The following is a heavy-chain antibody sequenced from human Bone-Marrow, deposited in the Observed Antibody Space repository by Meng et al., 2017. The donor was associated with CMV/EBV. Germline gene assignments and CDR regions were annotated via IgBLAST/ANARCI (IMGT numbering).Heavy chain of an antibody. CDR2: IQSKNDGKSI. Sequence: GESLKISCAVSGLTFSKAWMTWVRQAPGKGLEWIGRIQSKNDGKSIDYAGPVRGRFVISRDDSKNMLYLQMTSLKPEDTAVYYCTTRAFWGQGTLVTVSS. V-gene: IGHV3-15*01. J-gene: IGHJ4*02. CDR1: GLTFSKAW. CDR3: TTRAF.